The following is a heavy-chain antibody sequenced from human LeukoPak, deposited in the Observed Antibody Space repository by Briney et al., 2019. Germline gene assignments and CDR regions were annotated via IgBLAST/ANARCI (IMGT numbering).Heavy chain of an antibody. CDR1: GFTFSNYA. V-gene: IGHV3-30-3*01. D-gene: IGHD5-24*01. Sequence: GGSLRLSCAASGFTFSNYAMNWVRQAPGKGLEWVANINQDGSNKYYADSVKGRFTISRDDSKNTLYLEINSLRAEDTAVYYCAKDRDGYNLDYFDYWGQGTLVTVSS. CDR2: INQDGSNK. J-gene: IGHJ4*02. CDR3: AKDRDGYNLDYFDY.